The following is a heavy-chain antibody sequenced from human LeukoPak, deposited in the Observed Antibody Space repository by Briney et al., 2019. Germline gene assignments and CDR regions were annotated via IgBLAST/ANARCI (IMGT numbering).Heavy chain of an antibody. D-gene: IGHD6-13*01. CDR1: GGSISSYY. CDR3: ARASSSWSLYYYYYYMDV. J-gene: IGHJ6*03. CDR2: IYYSGST. V-gene: IGHV4-59*01. Sequence: SETLSLTCTVSGGSISSYYWSWIRQPPGKGLEWLGYIYYSGSTNYNPSLKSRVTISVDTSKNQFSLKLSSVTAADTAVYYCARASSSWSLYYYYYYMDVWGKGTTVTVSS.